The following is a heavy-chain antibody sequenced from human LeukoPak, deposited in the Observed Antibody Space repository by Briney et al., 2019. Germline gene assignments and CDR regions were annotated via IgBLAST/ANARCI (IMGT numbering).Heavy chain of an antibody. J-gene: IGHJ3*02. Sequence: GGSLSLSCVATGFTFATYAMNWVRQALGKGVEWVSGITGSGGGTYSADSVKGRFTISRDNSKNTLYLQINSLRAEDTALYYCAKDHRFSVADPFGIWGQGTMVTVS. CDR2: ITGSGGGT. V-gene: IGHV3-23*01. CDR3: AKDHRFSVADPFGI. D-gene: IGHD4-23*01. CDR1: GFTFATYA.